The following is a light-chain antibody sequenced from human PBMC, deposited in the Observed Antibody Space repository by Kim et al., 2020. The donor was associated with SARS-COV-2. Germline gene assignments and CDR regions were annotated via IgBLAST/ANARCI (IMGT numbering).Light chain of an antibody. CDR2: YNS. CDR3: QVWDNNSVHYV. CDR1: NIGSKS. J-gene: IGLJ1*01. V-gene: IGLV3-21*04. Sequence: PGETARITCGGENIGSKSVHWYQQKPGQAPVLVIYYNSVRPSGIPERFSGSNSGNTATLTISRVEAGDEADFYCQVWDNNSVHYVFGTGTKVTVL.